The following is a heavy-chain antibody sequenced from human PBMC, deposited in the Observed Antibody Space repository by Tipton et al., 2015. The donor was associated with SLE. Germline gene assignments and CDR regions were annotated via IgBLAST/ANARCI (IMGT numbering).Heavy chain of an antibody. D-gene: IGHD6-6*01. CDR3: ASTRYSGSKLDY. CDR1: GFNFSAYG. J-gene: IGHJ4*02. V-gene: IGHV3-69-1*01. CDR2: ITSGGDM. Sequence: GSLRLSCAASGFNFSAYGMLWVRRAPGKGLEWISSITSGGDMYYSDSVKGRFTISRDDGKNSVSLHMNNLRVDDTAVYYCASTRYSGSKLDYWGQGTLVTVSS.